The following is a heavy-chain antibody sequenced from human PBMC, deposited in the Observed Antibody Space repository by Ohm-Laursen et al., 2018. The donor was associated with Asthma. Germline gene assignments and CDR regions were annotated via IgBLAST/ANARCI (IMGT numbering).Heavy chain of an antibody. CDR3: ARRDFSGGDTNAAFDI. J-gene: IGHJ3*02. D-gene: IGHD2-21*02. CDR2: ISSAETYK. V-gene: IGHV3-30*04. CDR1: GFTFSIYA. Sequence: SFRLSCAASGFTFSIYALHWVRQAPGKGLEWVAIISSAETYKNYANSVKGRFTISKDNSKNTLFLQMNSLRPDDTAVYYCARRDFSGGDTNAAFDIWGQGTMVAVSS.